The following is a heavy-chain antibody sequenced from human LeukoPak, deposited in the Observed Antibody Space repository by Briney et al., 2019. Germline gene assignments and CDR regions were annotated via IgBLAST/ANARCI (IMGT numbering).Heavy chain of an antibody. CDR1: GFTFSSYG. V-gene: IGHV3-33*01. CDR2: IWYDGSNK. CDR3: ARDVAHARGMDV. J-gene: IGHJ6*02. Sequence: PGGSLRLSCAASGFTFSSYGMHWVRQAPGKGLEWVAVIWYDGSNKYYADSVKGRFTISRDNSKNTLYLQMNSLRAEDTAVYYCARDVAHARGMDVWGQGTTVTVSS. D-gene: IGHD2-2*01.